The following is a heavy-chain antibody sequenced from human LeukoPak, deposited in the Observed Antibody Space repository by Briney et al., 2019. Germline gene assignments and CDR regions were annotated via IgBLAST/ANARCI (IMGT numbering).Heavy chain of an antibody. CDR1: GFTFSDYG. CDR3: AKDGDVGTSYYFYYMDV. D-gene: IGHD7-27*01. Sequence: GGSLRLSCAASGFTFSDYGMHWVRQAPGKGLEWVAVIWHDGSNKYYADSVQGRFTISRDSSKNTLYLQMNSLRAEDTAVYYCAKDGDVGTSYYFYYMDVWGKGTTVTVSS. CDR2: IWHDGSNK. J-gene: IGHJ6*03. V-gene: IGHV3-33*06.